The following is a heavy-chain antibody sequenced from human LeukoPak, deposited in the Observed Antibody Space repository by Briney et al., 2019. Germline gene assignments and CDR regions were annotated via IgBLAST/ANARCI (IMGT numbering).Heavy chain of an antibody. V-gene: IGHV4-34*01. CDR1: GFTFSDYY. Sequence: PGGSLRLSCAASGFTFSDYYMSWIRQPPGKGLEWIGEINHSGSTNYNPSLKSRVTISVDTSKNQFSLKLSSVTAADTAVYYCARKRYYYYYMDVWGKGTTVTISS. CDR2: INHSGST. CDR3: ARKRYYYYYMDV. D-gene: IGHD5-24*01. J-gene: IGHJ6*03.